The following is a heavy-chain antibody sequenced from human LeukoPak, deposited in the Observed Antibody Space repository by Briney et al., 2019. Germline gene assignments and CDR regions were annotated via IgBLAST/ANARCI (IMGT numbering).Heavy chain of an antibody. CDR2: IYHSGSGST. Sequence: SETLSLTCTVSGGSISSGGHSWSWIRQPPGKGLEWIGYIYHSGSGSTYYNPSLKSRVTISIDKSKNQFSLRLNSVTAADTAVYYCARINDFWSGPTLDVWGQGTTVTVSS. CDR1: GGSISSGGHS. V-gene: IGHV4-30-2*01. CDR3: ARINDFWSGPTLDV. J-gene: IGHJ6*02. D-gene: IGHD3-3*01.